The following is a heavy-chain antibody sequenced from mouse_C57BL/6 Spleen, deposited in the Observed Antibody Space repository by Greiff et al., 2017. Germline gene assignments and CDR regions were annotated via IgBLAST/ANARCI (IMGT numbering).Heavy chain of an antibody. V-gene: IGHV5-6*01. J-gene: IGHJ2*01. D-gene: IGHD4-1*01. CDR3: ARDVRTGGGGSYY. CDR2: ISSGGSYT. CDR1: GFTFSSYG. Sequence: EVKLMESGGDLVKPGGSLKLSCAASGFTFSSYGMSWVRQTPDKRLEWVATISSGGSYTYYPDSVKGRFTISSDNAKNTLYLQMISLKSEDTAMYYWARDVRTGGGGSYYWGQVTTLTVSS.